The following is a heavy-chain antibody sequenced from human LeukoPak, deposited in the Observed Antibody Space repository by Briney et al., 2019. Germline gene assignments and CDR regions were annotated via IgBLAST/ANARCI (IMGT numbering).Heavy chain of an antibody. CDR1: GGSFSGYY. CDR3: ARRRLYYYGSGSRSVVDY. D-gene: IGHD3-10*01. V-gene: IGHV4-34*01. Sequence: SETLSLTCAVYGGSFSGYYWSWIRQPPGKGLEWIGEINHSGSTNYNPSLKSRVTISVDTSKNQFSLKLSSVTAADTAVYYCARRRLYYYGSGSRSVVDYWGQGTLVTVSS. J-gene: IGHJ4*02. CDR2: INHSGST.